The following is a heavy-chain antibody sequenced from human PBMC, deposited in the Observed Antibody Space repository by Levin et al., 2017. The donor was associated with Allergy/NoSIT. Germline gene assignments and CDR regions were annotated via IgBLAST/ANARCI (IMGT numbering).Heavy chain of an antibody. J-gene: IGHJ4*02. CDR3: GRALGGSYSALDY. CDR2: IYYSGST. V-gene: IGHV4-30-4*01. CDR1: GGSISSGDYY. D-gene: IGHD1-26*01. Sequence: PSETLFLTCTVSGGSISSGDYYWSWIRQPPGKGLEWIGYIYYSGSTYYNASLKSRTTISVDTSKNQFSLKLSSVTAADTAVYYCGRALGGSYSALDYWGQGTLVTVSS.